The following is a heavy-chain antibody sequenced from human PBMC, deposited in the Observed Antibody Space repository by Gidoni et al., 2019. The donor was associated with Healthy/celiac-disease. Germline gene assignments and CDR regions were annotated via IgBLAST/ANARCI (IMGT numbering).Heavy chain of an antibody. CDR3: ARAPDGSGTYYGMDV. CDR1: GGTSSSSA. CDR2: IIPTFGTG. V-gene: IGHV1-69*12. Sequence: QVQLLQSGAEVQKPGSSLKVSCKASGGTSSSSANSSVRQTPGQGLEWMGGIIPTFGTGNNAQKVQGRVTITADEAASTAYMELGSLRAEDAAVYYCARAPDGSGTYYGMDVWGKGTTVTISS. D-gene: IGHD3-10*01. J-gene: IGHJ6*04.